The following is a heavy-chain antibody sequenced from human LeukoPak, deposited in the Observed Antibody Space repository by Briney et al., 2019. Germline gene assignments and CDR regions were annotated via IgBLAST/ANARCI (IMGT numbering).Heavy chain of an antibody. CDR1: GGSITIGGYY. J-gene: IGHJ4*02. D-gene: IGHD4-23*01. Sequence: KPSQTLSLTCTVSGGSITIGGYYWSWIRQHPGKGLEWIGYIYYNGNTYYNPSLKSRLTISGDTSENQFSLKLSSVTAADTAVYYCARDVGYGGNPAYYFDYWGQGTLVTVSS. V-gene: IGHV4-31*03. CDR2: IYYNGNT. CDR3: ARDVGYGGNPAYYFDY.